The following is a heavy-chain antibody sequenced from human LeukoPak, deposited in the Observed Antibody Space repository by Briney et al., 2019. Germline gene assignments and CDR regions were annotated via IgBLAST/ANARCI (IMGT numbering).Heavy chain of an antibody. V-gene: IGHV4-39*01. D-gene: IGHD2-15*01. CDR3: ARHPGIVVVAARTTASPTNWFDP. CDR1: GGSISSSSYY. J-gene: IGHJ5*02. CDR2: IYYSGST. Sequence: PSETLSLTCTVSGGSISSSSYYWGWIRQPPGKGLEWIGSIYYSGSTNYNPSLKSRVTISVDTSKNQFSLKLSSVTAADTAVYYCARHPGIVVVAARTTASPTNWFDPWGQGTLVTVSS.